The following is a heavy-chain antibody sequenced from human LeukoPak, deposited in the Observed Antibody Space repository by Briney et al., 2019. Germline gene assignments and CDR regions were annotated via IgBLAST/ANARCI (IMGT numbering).Heavy chain of an antibody. J-gene: IGHJ3*02. V-gene: IGHV3-74*01. Sequence: GGSLRLSCAASGFTFSSYWMHWVRQAPGKGLVWVSRISGDGSATNYADSVKGRFTISRDNAKNSLYLQMNSLRAEDTAVYYCARDYCSGGSCSDAFDIWGQGTMVTVSS. CDR2: ISGDGSAT. CDR3: ARDYCSGGSCSDAFDI. CDR1: GFTFSSYW. D-gene: IGHD2-15*01.